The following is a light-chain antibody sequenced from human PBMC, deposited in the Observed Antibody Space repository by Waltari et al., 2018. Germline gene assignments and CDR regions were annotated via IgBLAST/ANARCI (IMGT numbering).Light chain of an antibody. CDR2: QSS. V-gene: IGLV3-1*01. CDR3: QAWDSSTYV. J-gene: IGLJ1*01. Sequence: SYELTQPPSVSVSPGQTASITCSGDKLGDKYVCWYQKKPGQSPVLVIYQSSKRPSGIPERFSGSNSGNTATLTISGTQAMDEADYYCQAWDSSTYVFGTGTKVTVL. CDR1: KLGDKY.